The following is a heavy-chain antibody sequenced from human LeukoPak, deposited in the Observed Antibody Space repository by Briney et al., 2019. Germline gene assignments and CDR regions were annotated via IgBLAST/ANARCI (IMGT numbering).Heavy chain of an antibody. J-gene: IGHJ3*02. CDR2: IYPGDSDT. CDR3: ARQEYSSSSGYAFDI. CDR1: GYRFASHW. Sequence: GESLKISCQGYGYRFASHWIGWVRQMPGKGPEWLGIIYPGDSDTRYNPSFQGHVIISADKSISTAYLQWSSLKASDTAMYYCARQEYSSSSGYAFDIWGQGTMVTVSS. V-gene: IGHV5-51*01. D-gene: IGHD6-6*01.